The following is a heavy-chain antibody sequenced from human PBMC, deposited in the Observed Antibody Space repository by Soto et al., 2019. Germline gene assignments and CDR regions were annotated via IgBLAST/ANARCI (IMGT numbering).Heavy chain of an antibody. CDR2: IHPAGINT. V-gene: IGHV1-46*01. D-gene: IGHD4-17*01. Sequence: ASVKVSCKAFGYSFISHYMHWVRQAPGQGLEWMGTIHPAGINTAYAQKFQGRVTMTTDTSTSTVYMELTSLTSEDTAVYYCARDLPRTTVTYRQFDYWGQGTLVTVSS. CDR3: ARDLPRTTVTYRQFDY. J-gene: IGHJ4*02. CDR1: GYSFISHY.